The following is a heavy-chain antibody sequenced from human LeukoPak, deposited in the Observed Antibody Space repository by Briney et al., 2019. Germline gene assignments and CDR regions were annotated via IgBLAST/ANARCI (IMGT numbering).Heavy chain of an antibody. Sequence: GGSLRLSCAAPGFTFSSYWMSWVRQAPGKGLEWVANIKQDGSEKYYVDSVKGRFTISRDNAKNSLYLQMNSLRAEDTAVYYCAREMRELSPLGYWGQGTLVTVSS. D-gene: IGHD1-26*01. CDR3: AREMRELSPLGY. CDR1: GFTFSSYW. J-gene: IGHJ4*02. V-gene: IGHV3-7*01. CDR2: IKQDGSEK.